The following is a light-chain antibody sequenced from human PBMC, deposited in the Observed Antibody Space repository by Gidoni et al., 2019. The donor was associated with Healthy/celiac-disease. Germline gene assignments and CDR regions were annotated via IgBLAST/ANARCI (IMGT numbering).Light chain of an antibody. V-gene: IGKV3-20*01. CDR2: GAS. CDR1: QSVSSSY. Sequence: EFVLTQSPCTLSLSPWERATLSCRASQSVSSSYLAWYQQKPGQAPRLLIYGASSRATGIPDRFSGSGSGTDFTLTISRLEPEDFAVYYCQQYGSSPPLTFGGGTKVEIK. J-gene: IGKJ4*01. CDR3: QQYGSSPPLT.